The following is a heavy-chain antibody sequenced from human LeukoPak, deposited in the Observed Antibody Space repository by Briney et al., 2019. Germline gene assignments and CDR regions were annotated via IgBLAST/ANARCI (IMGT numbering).Heavy chain of an antibody. CDR1: GGSLSGYY. V-gene: IGHV4-34*01. CDR2: INHSGST. Sequence: SETLSLTCAVYGGSLSGYYWMWIRQPPGKGLEWIGEINHSGSTKYNPSLRSRVIILVDMSKNQFSLQLSSVTAEDTAVYYCARGYGITFDYWGQGTLVTVSS. CDR3: ARGYGITFDY. J-gene: IGHJ4*02. D-gene: IGHD1-14*01.